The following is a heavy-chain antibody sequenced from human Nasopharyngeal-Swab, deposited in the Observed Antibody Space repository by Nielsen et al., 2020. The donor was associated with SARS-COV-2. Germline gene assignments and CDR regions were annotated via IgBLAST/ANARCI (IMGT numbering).Heavy chain of an antibody. CDR3: ARGGYLGYCTGGVCWENGMDV. V-gene: IGHV1-18*01. Sequence: ASVKVSCTASGYTFTSYGISWVRQAPGQGLEWMGRISAYNGNTNYAQKLQGRVTMTTDTSTSTAYMELRSLRSDDTAVYYCARGGYLGYCTGGVCWENGMDVWGQGTTVTVSS. D-gene: IGHD2-8*02. CDR1: GYTFTSYG. J-gene: IGHJ6*02. CDR2: ISAYNGNT.